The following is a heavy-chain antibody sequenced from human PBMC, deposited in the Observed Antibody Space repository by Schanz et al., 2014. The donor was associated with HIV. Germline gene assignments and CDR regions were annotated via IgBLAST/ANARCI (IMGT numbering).Heavy chain of an antibody. Sequence: EVQLVESGGGLIQPGGSLRLSCLASGFTVTNNYLSWVRQAPGKGLEWVSAIYSFGSAYYADSVKGRFTISRDNSKNTLYLQMNSLRGEDTAVYYCATAAVTDYSDNWGQGTLVTVSS. CDR1: GFTVTNNY. D-gene: IGHD4-17*01. J-gene: IGHJ4*02. V-gene: IGHV3-66*01. CDR2: IYSFGSA. CDR3: ATAAVTDYSDN.